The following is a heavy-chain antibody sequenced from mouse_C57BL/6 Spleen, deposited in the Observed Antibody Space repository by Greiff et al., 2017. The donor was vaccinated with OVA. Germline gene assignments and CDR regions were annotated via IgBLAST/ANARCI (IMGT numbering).Heavy chain of an antibody. J-gene: IGHJ2*01. CDR3: TTGLYYGSGAYYFDY. CDR1: GFTFSNYW. V-gene: IGHV6-3*01. Sequence: EVQGVESGGGLVQPGGSMKLSCVASGFTFSNYWMNWVRQSPEKGLEWVAQIRLKSDNYATHYAESVKGRFTISRDDSKSSVYLQMNNLRAEDTGIYYCTTGLYYGSGAYYFDYWGQGTTLTVSS. D-gene: IGHD1-1*01. CDR2: IRLKSDNYAT.